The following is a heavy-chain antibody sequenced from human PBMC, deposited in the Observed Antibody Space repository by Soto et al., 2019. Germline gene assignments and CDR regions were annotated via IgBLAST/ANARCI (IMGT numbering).Heavy chain of an antibody. CDR3: AKDLVIPFWEDYYDSSGTPPWFDP. D-gene: IGHD3-22*01. J-gene: IGHJ5*02. V-gene: IGHV3-30*18. CDR1: GFTFSSYG. Sequence: GGSLRLSCAASGFTFSSYGMHWVRQAPGKGLEWVAVISYDGSNKYYADSVKGRFTISRDNSKNTLYLQMNSLRAEDTAVYYCAKDLVIPFWEDYYDSSGTPPWFDPWGQGTLVNVSS. CDR2: ISYDGSNK.